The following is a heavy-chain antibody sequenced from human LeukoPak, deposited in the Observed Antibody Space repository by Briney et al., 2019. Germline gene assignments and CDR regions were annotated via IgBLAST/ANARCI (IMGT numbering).Heavy chain of an antibody. Sequence: SETLSLTCAVYGGSFSGYYWSWIRQPPGKGLEWIGEINHSGSTNYNPSLKSRVTISVDKSKNQFSLKLSSVTAADTAVYYCARAYCGGDCHDYYFDYWGQGTLVTVSS. CDR2: INHSGST. J-gene: IGHJ4*02. D-gene: IGHD2-21*02. V-gene: IGHV4-34*01. CDR1: GGSFSGYY. CDR3: ARAYCGGDCHDYYFDY.